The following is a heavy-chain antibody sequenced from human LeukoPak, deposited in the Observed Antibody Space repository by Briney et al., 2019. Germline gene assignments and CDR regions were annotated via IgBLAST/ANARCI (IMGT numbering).Heavy chain of an antibody. V-gene: IGHV4-61*09. D-gene: IGHD3-3*01. CDR3: ARARFPTYYDFWSGKNAFDI. Sequence: PSQTLSLTCTVSGGSISSGSYYWSWIRQPAGKGLEWIGEINHSGSTNYNPSLKSRVTISVDTSKNQFSLKLSSVTAADTAVYYCARARFPTYYDFWSGKNAFDIWGQGTMVTVSS. J-gene: IGHJ3*02. CDR1: GGSISSGSYY. CDR2: INHSGST.